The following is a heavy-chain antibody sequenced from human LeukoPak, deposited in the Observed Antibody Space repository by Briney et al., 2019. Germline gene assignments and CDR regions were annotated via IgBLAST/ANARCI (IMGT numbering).Heavy chain of an antibody. CDR1: GGSLSSGSDY. Sequence: SETLSLTCTVSGGSLSSGSDYWSWIRQSAGKGLEWVGRIYASGSTNYNPSLKSRVTISVDTSKNQFSLKLSSVTAADTAVYYCARSGYSNFDYWGQGTLVTVSS. V-gene: IGHV4-61*02. D-gene: IGHD3-3*01. CDR3: ARSGYSNFDY. CDR2: IYASGST. J-gene: IGHJ4*02.